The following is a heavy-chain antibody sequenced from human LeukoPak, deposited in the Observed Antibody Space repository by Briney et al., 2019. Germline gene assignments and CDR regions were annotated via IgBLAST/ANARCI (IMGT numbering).Heavy chain of an antibody. CDR2: ISSNGDNT. D-gene: IGHD3-22*01. CDR1: GFTFITYP. Sequence: GGSLRLSCSASGFTFITYPMHWVRQAPGKGLEYFSSISSNGDNTYYADSVKGRFIISRDNSKNTLYLQMNSLRAEDTAVYYCAKDLFSTRGPYDSSGAGGDCFDYWGQGTLVTVSS. J-gene: IGHJ4*02. CDR3: AKDLFSTRGPYDSSGAGGDCFDY. V-gene: IGHV3-64*04.